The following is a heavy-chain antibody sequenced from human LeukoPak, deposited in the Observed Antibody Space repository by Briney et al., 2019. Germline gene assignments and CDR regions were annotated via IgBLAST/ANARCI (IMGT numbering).Heavy chain of an antibody. V-gene: IGHV3-9*01. Sequence: GRSLRLSCAASGFTFNDYAMHWVRQVPGKGLEWVSGISWNSGSIAYADSVKGRFTISRDNAKNSLYLQMNSLGAEDTALYYCAKDSLCSGGSCYLFDYWGQGTLVTVSS. CDR2: ISWNSGSI. CDR1: GFTFNDYA. J-gene: IGHJ4*02. CDR3: AKDSLCSGGSCYLFDY. D-gene: IGHD2-15*01.